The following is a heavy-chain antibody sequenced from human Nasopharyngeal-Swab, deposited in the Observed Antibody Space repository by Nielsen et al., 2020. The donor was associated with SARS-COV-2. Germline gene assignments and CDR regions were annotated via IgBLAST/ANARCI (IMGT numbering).Heavy chain of an antibody. V-gene: IGHV3-33*01. CDR2: IWYDGSNK. Sequence: GESLKISCAASGFTFSSYGMHWVRQAPGKGLEWVAVIWYDGSNKYYADSVKGRFTISRDNSKNTPYLQMNSLRAEDTAVYYCARGPRLLRFLEWLFSLDAFDIWGQGTMVTVSS. CDR1: GFTFSSYG. J-gene: IGHJ3*02. D-gene: IGHD3-3*01. CDR3: ARGPRLLRFLEWLFSLDAFDI.